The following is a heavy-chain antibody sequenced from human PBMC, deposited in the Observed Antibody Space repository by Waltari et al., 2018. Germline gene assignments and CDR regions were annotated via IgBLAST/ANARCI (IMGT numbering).Heavy chain of an antibody. CDR1: GYTFTGYY. J-gene: IGHJ2*01. CDR2: NHPISGGT. CDR3: AAYSSSANWYFDL. D-gene: IGHD6-6*01. Sequence: QVQLVQSGAEVKKPGASVKVSCKASGYTFTGYYMHWVRQAPGQGREWMGRNHPISGGTNHAQKCEGRATRTRDTSISTADMELSRLRSDDAAVYYCAAYSSSANWYFDLWGRGTLVTVSS. V-gene: IGHV1-2*06.